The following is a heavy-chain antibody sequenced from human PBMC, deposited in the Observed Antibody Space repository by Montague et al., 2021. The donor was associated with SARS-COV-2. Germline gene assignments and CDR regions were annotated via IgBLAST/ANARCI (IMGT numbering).Heavy chain of an antibody. D-gene: IGHD2-8*01. CDR3: ARVRVGRAVLIITSYYYHGMDV. CDR2: INHDGST. Sequence: SETLSLTCAVYGSSFNDYFWTWIRQPPGKGLEWIGEINHDGSTNYNPSLKSRLTISVDTSKNQFSLNLTSVTAADAAVYYCARVRVGRAVLIITSYYYHGMDVWGQGTTVTVSS. J-gene: IGHJ6*02. CDR1: GSSFNDYF. V-gene: IGHV4-34*01.